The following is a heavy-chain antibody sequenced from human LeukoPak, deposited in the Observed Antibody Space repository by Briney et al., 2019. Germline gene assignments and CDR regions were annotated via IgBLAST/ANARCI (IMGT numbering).Heavy chain of an antibody. CDR2: ISSSSSTI. D-gene: IGHD5-18*01. CDR1: GFTFSSYS. CDR3: AREPHAWIQLWDY. V-gene: IGHV3-48*01. Sequence: GGSLRLSCAASGFTFSSYSMNWVRQAPGKGLEWVSYISSSSSTIYYADSVKGRFTISGDNAKNSLYLQMNSLRAEDTAVYYCAREPHAWIQLWDYWGQGTLVTVSS. J-gene: IGHJ4*02.